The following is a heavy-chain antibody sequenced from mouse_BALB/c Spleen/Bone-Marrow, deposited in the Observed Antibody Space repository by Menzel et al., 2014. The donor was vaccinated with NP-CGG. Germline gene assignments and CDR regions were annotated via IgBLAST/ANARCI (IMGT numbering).Heavy chain of an antibody. Sequence: EVQVVESGGGLVQPGESLKLSCESNEYEFPSHDMSWVRKTPEKRLELVAAINSDGGSTYYPDTMERRFIISRDNSKKTLHLQMSSLRSEDTAFYYCARHGDYYGSSLFAYWGQGTLVTVSA. D-gene: IGHD1-1*01. CDR1: EYEFPSHD. CDR2: INSDGGST. J-gene: IGHJ3*01. V-gene: IGHV5-2*01. CDR3: ARHGDYYGSSLFAY.